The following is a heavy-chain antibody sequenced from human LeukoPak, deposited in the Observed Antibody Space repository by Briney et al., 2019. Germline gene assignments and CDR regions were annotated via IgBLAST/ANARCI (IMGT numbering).Heavy chain of an antibody. V-gene: IGHV3-11*01. D-gene: IGHD3-22*01. J-gene: IGHJ5*02. Sequence: GGSLRLSCAASGFTFSDYYMTWIRQAPGRGLEWLSYISNTGSAMYYADSVKGRFTVSRDNAKNSLYLQMNSLTAEDTAIYYCASDSSGYFGPWGQGTLVTVSS. CDR2: ISNTGSAM. CDR3: ASDSSGYFGP. CDR1: GFTFSDYY.